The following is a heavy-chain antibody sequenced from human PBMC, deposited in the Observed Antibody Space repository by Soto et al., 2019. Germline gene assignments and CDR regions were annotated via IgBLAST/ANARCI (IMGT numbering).Heavy chain of an antibody. CDR1: GGSISSYY. V-gene: IGHV4-59*01. CDR2: IYYSGST. Sequence: PSETLSLTCTVSGGSISSYYWSWIRQPPGKGLEWIGYIYYSGSTNYNPSLKSRVTISVDTSKNQFSLKLSSVTAADTAVYYCARDYDILTGYYSWFDPWGQGTLVT. D-gene: IGHD3-9*01. CDR3: ARDYDILTGYYSWFDP. J-gene: IGHJ5*02.